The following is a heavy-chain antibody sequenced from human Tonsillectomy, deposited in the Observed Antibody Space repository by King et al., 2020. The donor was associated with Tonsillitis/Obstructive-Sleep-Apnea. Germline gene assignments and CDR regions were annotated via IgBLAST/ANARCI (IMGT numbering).Heavy chain of an antibody. CDR2: IYYSGST. Sequence: VQLQESGPGLVKPSQTLSLTCTVSGGSISSGGYYWSCIGQPPGKGLEWIGYIYYSGSTYYNPSLKSLVTISVDTSKNQFSLKLSSVTAADTAVYYCARALYDYSNSGYFDLWGRGTLVTVSS. D-gene: IGHD4-11*01. V-gene: IGHV4-31*01. CDR3: ARALYDYSNSGYFDL. J-gene: IGHJ2*01. CDR1: GGSISSGGYY.